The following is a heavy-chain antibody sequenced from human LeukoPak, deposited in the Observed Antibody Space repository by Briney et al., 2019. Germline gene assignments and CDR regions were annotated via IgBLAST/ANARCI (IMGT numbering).Heavy chain of an antibody. J-gene: IGHJ3*02. CDR1: GFTFSSYE. D-gene: IGHD2-15*01. V-gene: IGHV4-34*01. CDR3: ARGMRVWRKIVVVVAASSNDAFDI. Sequence: PGGSLRLSCAVSGFTFSSYEFNWVRQVPGKGLEWIGEINHSGSTNYNPSLKSRVTISVDTSKNQFSLKLSSVTAADTAVYYCARGMRVWRKIVVVVAASSNDAFDIWGQGTMVTVSS. CDR2: INHSGST.